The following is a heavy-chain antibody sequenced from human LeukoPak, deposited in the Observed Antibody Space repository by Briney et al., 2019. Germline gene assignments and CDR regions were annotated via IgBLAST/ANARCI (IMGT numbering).Heavy chain of an antibody. D-gene: IGHD3-16*01. CDR1: GFTFSSYS. CDR3: ASHPGYDAGAFDI. V-gene: IGHV3-21*01. CDR2: ISSSSSYI. Sequence: PGGSLRLSCAASGFTFSSYSMNWVRQAPGKGLEWVSSISSSSSYIYYADSVKGRFTISRDNAKNSLYLQMNSLRAEDTAVYYCASHPGYDAGAFDIWGQGTMVTVSS. J-gene: IGHJ3*02.